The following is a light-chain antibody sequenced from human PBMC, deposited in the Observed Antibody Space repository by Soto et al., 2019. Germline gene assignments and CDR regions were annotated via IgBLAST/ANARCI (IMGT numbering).Light chain of an antibody. CDR3: ATWDDSLSGPV. J-gene: IGLJ3*02. CDR1: SSNIGAGYD. CDR2: GNS. V-gene: IGLV1-40*01. Sequence: QLVLTQPPSVSGAPGQRVTISCTGSSSNIGAGYDVHWYQQLPGTAPKLLIYGNSNRPSGVPDRFSGSKSGTSASLAISGLRSEDEADYYCATWDDSLSGPVFGGGTKLTVL.